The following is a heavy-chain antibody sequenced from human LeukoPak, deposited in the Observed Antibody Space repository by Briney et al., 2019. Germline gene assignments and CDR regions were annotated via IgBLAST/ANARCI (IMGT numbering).Heavy chain of an antibody. CDR2: ISAYNGNT. D-gene: IGHD3-10*01. CDR3: ARDPVPHGSGSYYTPPFDY. J-gene: IGHJ4*02. CDR1: GGTFSSYA. Sequence: EASVTVSCTASGGTFSSYAISWVRQAPGQGLEWMGWISAYNGNTNYAQKLQGRVTMTTDTSTSTAYMELRSLRSDDTAVYYCARDPVPHGSGSYYTPPFDYWGQGTLVTVSS. V-gene: IGHV1-18*01.